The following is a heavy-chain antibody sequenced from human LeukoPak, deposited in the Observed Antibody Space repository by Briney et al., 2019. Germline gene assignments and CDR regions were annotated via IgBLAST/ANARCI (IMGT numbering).Heavy chain of an antibody. V-gene: IGHV4-38-2*01. D-gene: IGHD5-12*01. Sequence: PGGSLRLSCAASGFTFSGYWMSWIRQPPGKGLECIGSIFYSGRTYFNPSLKSRVTISVDTSKNQFSLKLSSVTAADTAVYYCARIKYSGPVDYWGQGTLVTVSS. J-gene: IGHJ4*02. CDR2: IFYSGRT. CDR1: GFTFSGYW. CDR3: ARIKYSGPVDY.